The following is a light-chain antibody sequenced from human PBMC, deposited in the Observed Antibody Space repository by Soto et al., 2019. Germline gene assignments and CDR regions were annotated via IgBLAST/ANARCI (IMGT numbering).Light chain of an antibody. J-gene: IGLJ3*02. CDR3: HSYDNSLSGSRV. Sequence: QSALAQPPSVSGAPGQRVTIPCTGSSSNIGAGYDVHWYQQSPGTAPKPLIYASSIRPSGVPDRISGSKSGTSASLAISGLQAEDEADYYCHSYDNSLSGSRVFGGGTKLTVL. CDR2: ASS. V-gene: IGLV1-40*01. CDR1: SSNIGAGYD.